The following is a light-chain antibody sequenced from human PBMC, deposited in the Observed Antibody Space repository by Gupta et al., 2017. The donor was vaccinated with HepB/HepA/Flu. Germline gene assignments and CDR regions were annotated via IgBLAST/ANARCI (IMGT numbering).Light chain of an antibody. Sequence: EIVLTQSPGTLSLSPGERATLSCRASQSVSSSYLAWYQQKPGQAPRLLIYGASSRATGIPDRFSGSGSGTDFTLTISRLEPEDFAVYYFQQYGPITFGQGTRLEIK. CDR2: GAS. CDR3: QQYGPIT. V-gene: IGKV3-20*01. CDR1: QSVSSSY. J-gene: IGKJ5*01.